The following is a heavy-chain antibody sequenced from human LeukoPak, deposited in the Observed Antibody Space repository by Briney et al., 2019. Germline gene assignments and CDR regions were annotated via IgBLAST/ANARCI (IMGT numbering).Heavy chain of an antibody. CDR3: ARLGRYCSGSTCYPTNFGN. V-gene: IGHV4-38-2*01. Sequence: SETLSLTCVVSGYSISSGYYWGWIRQPPGKGLEWIGSISHSADTYYNPSLRSRVTISEDTSKHQFSLNLSSVTAADTAVYYCARLGRYCSGSTCYPTNFGNWGQGTLVTVSS. D-gene: IGHD2-15*01. CDR1: GYSISSGYY. J-gene: IGHJ4*02. CDR2: ISHSADT.